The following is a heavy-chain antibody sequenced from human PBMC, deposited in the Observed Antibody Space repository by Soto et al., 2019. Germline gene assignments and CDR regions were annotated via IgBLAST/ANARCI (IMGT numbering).Heavy chain of an antibody. CDR3: ARGSGDDVTGPHYLDV. CDR1: GDSVSSNSAA. CDR2: TYYRSKWYI. D-gene: IGHD2-8*02. V-gene: IGHV6-1*01. J-gene: IGHJ6*03. Sequence: QVQLQQSGPGLVKPSQTLSLTCDISGDSVSSNSAAWNWIRQTPSRGLEWLGRTYYRSKWYINYAVSVKSRITVKPDTSKNQFSLALNSVTPEDTAVYYWARGSGDDVTGPHYLDVWGKGTTVTVSS.